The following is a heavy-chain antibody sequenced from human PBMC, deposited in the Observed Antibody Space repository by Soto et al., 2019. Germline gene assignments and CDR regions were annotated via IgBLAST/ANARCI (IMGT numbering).Heavy chain of an antibody. V-gene: IGHV1-46*01. CDR2: INPSGGST. CDR3: ARGITIFGVAPP. J-gene: IGHJ4*01. Sequence: ASVKVSCKASGYTFTSYYIHWVRQAPGQGLEWMGIINPSGGSTSYAQKFQGRVIMTRNTSISTAYMELSSLRSEDTAVYYCARGITIFGVAPPWGQGTLVTVSS. CDR1: GYTFTSYY. D-gene: IGHD3-3*01.